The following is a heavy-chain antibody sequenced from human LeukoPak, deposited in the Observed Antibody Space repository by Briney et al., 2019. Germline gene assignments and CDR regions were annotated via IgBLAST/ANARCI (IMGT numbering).Heavy chain of an antibody. Sequence: ASVKVSCKASGGTFSSYAISWVRQAPGQGLEWMGRIIPILGIANYAQKFQGRVTITADKSTSTAYMELSSLRSEDTAVYYCARDYEYYYDSSGYYPNGGFDYWGQGTLVTVSS. D-gene: IGHD3-22*01. J-gene: IGHJ4*02. CDR1: GGTFSSYA. V-gene: IGHV1-69*04. CDR2: IIPILGIA. CDR3: ARDYEYYYDSSGYYPNGGFDY.